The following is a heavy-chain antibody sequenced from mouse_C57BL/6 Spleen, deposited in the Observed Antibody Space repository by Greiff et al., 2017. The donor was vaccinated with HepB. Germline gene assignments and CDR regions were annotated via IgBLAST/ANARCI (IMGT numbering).Heavy chain of an antibody. CDR2: IHPNSGST. Sequence: QVQLQQPGAELVKPGASVKLSCKASGYTFTSYWMHWVKQRPGQGLEWIGMIHPNSGSTNYNEKFKSKATLTVDKSSSTAYMQLSSLTSEDSAVYYCARGGVTTGPSDYWGQGTTLTVSS. V-gene: IGHV1-64*01. D-gene: IGHD2-2*01. CDR3: ARGGVTTGPSDY. J-gene: IGHJ2*01. CDR1: GYTFTSYW.